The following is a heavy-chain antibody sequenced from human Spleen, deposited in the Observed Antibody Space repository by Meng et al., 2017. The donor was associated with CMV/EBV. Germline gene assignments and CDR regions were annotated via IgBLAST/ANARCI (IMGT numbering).Heavy chain of an antibody. Sequence: GGSLRLSCAASGFTFSSYAMHWVRQAPGKGLEWVAVISYDGSNKYYADSVKGRFTISRDNSKNTLYLQMNSLRAEDTAVYYCARHFSSAGGYWGQGTLVTVSS. D-gene: IGHD6-19*01. CDR2: ISYDGSNK. CDR3: ARHFSSAGGY. J-gene: IGHJ4*02. V-gene: IGHV3-30*04. CDR1: GFTFSSYA.